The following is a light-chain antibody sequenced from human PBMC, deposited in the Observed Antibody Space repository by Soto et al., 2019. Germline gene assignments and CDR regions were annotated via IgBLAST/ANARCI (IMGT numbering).Light chain of an antibody. CDR2: AAS. CDR3: QKLDNFPLT. CDR1: QGISSS. J-gene: IGKJ5*01. Sequence: DIHPTQSPSVMSASVVDRVTITRRARQGISSSLAWYQQKPGEAPKLLIYAASTLQSGVPQRFSGSGSGTEFTLTISSLQPEDFASYYCQKLDNFPLTFGQGTRLEIK. V-gene: IGKV1-9*01.